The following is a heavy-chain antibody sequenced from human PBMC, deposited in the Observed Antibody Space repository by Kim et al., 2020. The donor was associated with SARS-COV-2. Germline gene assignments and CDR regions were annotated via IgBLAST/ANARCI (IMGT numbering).Heavy chain of an antibody. D-gene: IGHD2-2*01. CDR3: ARSYQLPPPYFDY. J-gene: IGHJ4*02. V-gene: IGHV5-51*01. Sequence: YSPSFQGQVTISADKSISTAYLQWSSLKASDTAMYYCARSYQLPPPYFDYWGQGTLVTVSS.